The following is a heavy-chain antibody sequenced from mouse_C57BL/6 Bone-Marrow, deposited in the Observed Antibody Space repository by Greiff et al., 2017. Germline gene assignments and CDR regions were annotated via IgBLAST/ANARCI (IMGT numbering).Heavy chain of an antibody. CDR2: IYPRSGNT. J-gene: IGHJ1*03. CDR3: ARGGYHWYFDV. Sequence: QVQLQQSGAELARPGASVKLSCKASGYTFTSYGISWVKQRTGQGLEWIGEIYPRSGNTYYNEKFKGKATLTADKSSSTAYMELRSLTFEDSAVYFCARGGYHWYFDVWGTGTTVTVSS. V-gene: IGHV1-81*01. CDR1: GYTFTSYG. D-gene: IGHD2-2*01.